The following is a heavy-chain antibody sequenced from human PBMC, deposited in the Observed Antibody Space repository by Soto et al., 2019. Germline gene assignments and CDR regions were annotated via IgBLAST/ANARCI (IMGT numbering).Heavy chain of an antibody. J-gene: IGHJ6*02. Sequence: GGSLRLSCAASGFTFSSYGMHWVRQCPGKGLEWVAVISYDGSNKYYADSVKGRFTISRDNSNNTLYLQMISLRAEDTAVYYCAKSSTGGSGLYFGMAVWGQGTTVTVSS. CDR1: GFTFSSYG. V-gene: IGHV3-30*18. D-gene: IGHD3-10*01. CDR2: ISYDGSNK. CDR3: AKSSTGGSGLYFGMAV.